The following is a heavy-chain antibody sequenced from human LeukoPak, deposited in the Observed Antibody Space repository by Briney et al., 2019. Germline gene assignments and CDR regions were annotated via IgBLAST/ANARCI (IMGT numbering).Heavy chain of an antibody. J-gene: IGHJ4*02. CDR2: IYYSGST. D-gene: IGHD3-3*01. V-gene: IGHV4-39*01. CDR1: GGSISSGSYY. CDR3: AMDYDFFGYYFDY. Sequence: SQTLSLTCTVSGGSISSGSYYWGWIRQPPGKGLEWTGSIYYSGSTYYNPSLKSRVTISVDTSKNQFSLKLSSVTAADTAVYYCAMDYDFFGYYFDYWGQGTLVTVSS.